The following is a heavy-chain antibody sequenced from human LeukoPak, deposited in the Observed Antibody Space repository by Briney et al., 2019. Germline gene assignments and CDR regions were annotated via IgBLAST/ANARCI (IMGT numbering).Heavy chain of an antibody. J-gene: IGHJ4*02. CDR1: GFTFSSYA. V-gene: IGHV3-64D*09. Sequence: GGSLRLSCSASGFTFSSYAMHWVRQAPEKGLEYVSPISSNGGSTYYADSVKGRFTISRDNSKNTLYLQMSSLRAEDTAVYYCVKDLCTNGVCYNFDYWGQGTLVTVSS. CDR3: VKDLCTNGVCYNFDY. D-gene: IGHD2-8*01. CDR2: ISSNGGST.